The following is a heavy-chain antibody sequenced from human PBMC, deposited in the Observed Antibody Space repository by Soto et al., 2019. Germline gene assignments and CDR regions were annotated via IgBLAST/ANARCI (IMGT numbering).Heavy chain of an antibody. Sequence: QVRLVQSGAEVKKPGSSVKVSCQASGGSFNSYSFSWVRQAPGQGLEWMGRIIPIIDIANYAQKFQGRVTTTADRSTSTAYMELSSLRSEDPAVYYCAAHSGYEGFFDYWGQGTLVTVSS. CDR2: IIPIIDIA. CDR1: GGSFNSYS. V-gene: IGHV1-69*02. D-gene: IGHD5-12*01. J-gene: IGHJ4*02. CDR3: AAHSGYEGFFDY.